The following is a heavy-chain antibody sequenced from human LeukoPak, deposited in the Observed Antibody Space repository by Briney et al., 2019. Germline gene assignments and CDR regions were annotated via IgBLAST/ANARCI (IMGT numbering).Heavy chain of an antibody. CDR1: GFTFNNYA. J-gene: IGHJ4*02. Sequence: PGGSLRLSCAASGFTFNNYAMSWVRQAPGKGPEWVSAISGSGGSTYYADPLKGRFTISRDNSKNTLYLQMNSLRAEDTALYYCAKDGIGGIYYDSSGYFDYWGQGTLVTVSS. CDR2: ISGSGGST. V-gene: IGHV3-23*01. CDR3: AKDGIGGIYYDSSGYFDY. D-gene: IGHD3-22*01.